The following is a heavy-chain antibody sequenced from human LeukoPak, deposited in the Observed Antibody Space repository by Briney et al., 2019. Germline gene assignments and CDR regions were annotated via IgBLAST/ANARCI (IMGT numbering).Heavy chain of an antibody. J-gene: IGHJ6*02. CDR2: IDPNGRYT. CDR1: GFTFSNDN. V-gene: IGHV3-74*01. D-gene: IGHD2-15*01. Sequence: AGGSLRLSCAAAGFTFSNDNTDWVRQAPGKGLVSVSRIDPNGRYTSYADSVKGRFTISRDNAKNTLYLQMNTLGAEDTALYYCVRGGTVRNGMDVWGQGTTVTVSS. CDR3: VRGGTVRNGMDV.